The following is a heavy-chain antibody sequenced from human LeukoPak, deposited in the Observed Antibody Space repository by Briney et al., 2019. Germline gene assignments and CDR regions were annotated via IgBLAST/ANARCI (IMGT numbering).Heavy chain of an antibody. Sequence: SETLSLTCTVSGGSISSYYWSWIRQPPGKGLEGIGDIYYSGSTNYNPSLKSRVTISVDTSKNQFSLKLSSVTTADTAVYYWASGHYYGSGSYFGWFDPWGQGTLVTVSS. CDR3: ASGHYYGSGSYFGWFDP. J-gene: IGHJ5*02. CDR2: IYYSGST. V-gene: IGHV4-59*08. D-gene: IGHD3-10*01. CDR1: GGSISSYY.